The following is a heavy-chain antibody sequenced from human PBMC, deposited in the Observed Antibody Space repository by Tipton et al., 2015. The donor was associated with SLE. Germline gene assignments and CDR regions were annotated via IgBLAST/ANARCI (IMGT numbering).Heavy chain of an antibody. V-gene: IGHV4-34*01. Sequence: TLSLTCAVYGGSFTDYFWSWIRQPPGKGLEWIGEINHSGTTNYNPSLKGRVSISIDTSKNHFSLQLRSMTAADTAVYYCARGPLTYCTSASCLFAYYFDSWDQGTLVTVSS. CDR3: ARGPLTYCTSASCLFAYYFDS. CDR1: GGSFTDYF. CDR2: INHSGTT. J-gene: IGHJ4*02. D-gene: IGHD2-2*01.